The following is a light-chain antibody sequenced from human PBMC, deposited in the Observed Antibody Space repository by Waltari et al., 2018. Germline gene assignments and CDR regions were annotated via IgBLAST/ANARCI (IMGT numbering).Light chain of an antibody. V-gene: IGLV3-27*01. CDR3: YTAADNNWV. J-gene: IGLJ3*02. Sequence: SYELTQPSSVSVSPGQTARITCSGDVLAKKYARWFQQKPGQAPLLLIYKDPERPSGIPERFSGSSSGTTVTLTVSGAQVEDEADYYCYTAADNNWVFGGGTKVTVL. CDR2: KDP. CDR1: VLAKKY.